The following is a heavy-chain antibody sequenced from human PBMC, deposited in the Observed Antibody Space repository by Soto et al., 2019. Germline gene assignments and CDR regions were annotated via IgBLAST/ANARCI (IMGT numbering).Heavy chain of an antibody. CDR3: ARHLYYDILTGYYSLYYFDY. D-gene: IGHD3-9*01. Sequence: QLQLQESGPGLVKPSETLSLTCTVSGGSISSSSYYWGWIRQPPGKGLEWIGSIYYSGSTYYNPSLKSRVTISVDTSKNQFSLKLSSVTAADTAVYYCARHLYYDILTGYYSLYYFDYWGQGTLVTVSS. J-gene: IGHJ4*02. V-gene: IGHV4-39*01. CDR2: IYYSGST. CDR1: GGSISSSSYY.